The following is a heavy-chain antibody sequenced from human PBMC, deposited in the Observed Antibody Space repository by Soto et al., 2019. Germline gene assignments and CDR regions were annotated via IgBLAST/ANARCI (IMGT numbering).Heavy chain of an antibody. J-gene: IGHJ3*01. Sequence: GASVKVSCKASGYTFTSYGISWVRQAPGQGLEWMGWISAYNGNTNYAQKLQGRVTMTTDTSTSTAYMELRSLRSDDTAVYYCARDRPPPDYFWGSYRYTHAFDVWGQGTMVTVSS. D-gene: IGHD3-16*02. CDR2: ISAYNGNT. CDR1: GYTFTSYG. CDR3: ARDRPPPDYFWGSYRYTHAFDV. V-gene: IGHV1-18*01.